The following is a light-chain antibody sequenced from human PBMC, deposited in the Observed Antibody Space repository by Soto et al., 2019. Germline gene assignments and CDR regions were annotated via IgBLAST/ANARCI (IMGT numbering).Light chain of an antibody. CDR2: EVS. CDR1: SGDVGGYNY. Sequence: QSVLTQPASVSGSPGQSITISCTGTSGDVGGYNYVSWYQQHPGKAPKLMIYEVSNRPSGVSNRFSGSKSGNTASLTISGLQAEDEADYYCSSYTSSSTLFRVFXTGTKGTVL. CDR3: SSYTSSSTLFRV. J-gene: IGLJ1*01. V-gene: IGLV2-14*01.